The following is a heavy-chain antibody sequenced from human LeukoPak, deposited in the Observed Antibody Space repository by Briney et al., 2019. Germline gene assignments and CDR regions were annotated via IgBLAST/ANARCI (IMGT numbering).Heavy chain of an antibody. CDR1: GGSISSYY. Sequence: SETLSLTCTVSGGSISSYYWSWIRQPPGKGLEWIGYIYYSGSTNYNPSLKSRVTISVDTSKNQFSLKLSSVTAADTAVYYCASMSSSDYYDSSGYYLDYWGQGTLVTVSS. CDR3: ASMSSSDYYDSSGYYLDY. J-gene: IGHJ4*02. V-gene: IGHV4-59*01. CDR2: IYYSGST. D-gene: IGHD3-22*01.